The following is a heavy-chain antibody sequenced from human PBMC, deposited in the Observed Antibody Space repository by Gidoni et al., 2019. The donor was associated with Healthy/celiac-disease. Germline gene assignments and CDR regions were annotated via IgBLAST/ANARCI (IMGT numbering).Heavy chain of an antibody. J-gene: IGHJ2*01. Sequence: QVQLQQWGAGLLKPSETLSLTCAVYGGCFSGYDWSWIRQPPGQGLEWIGEINHSGITNYHPSLKSRVTISVDTSKNQFSLKLSSVTAADTAVYYCARGRDRITIFGVVTRYWYFDLWGRGTLVTVSS. V-gene: IGHV4-34*01. CDR1: GGCFSGYD. CDR2: INHSGIT. CDR3: ARGRDRITIFGVVTRYWYFDL. D-gene: IGHD3-3*01.